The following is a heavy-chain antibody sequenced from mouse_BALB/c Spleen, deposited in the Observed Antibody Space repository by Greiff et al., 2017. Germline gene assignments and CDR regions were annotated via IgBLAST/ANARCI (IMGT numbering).Heavy chain of an antibody. D-gene: IGHD1-2*01. CDR1: GYSITSDYA. V-gene: IGHV3-2*02. CDR3: ARNYGYGGAMDY. J-gene: IGHJ4*01. Sequence: EVQLQESGPGLVKPSQSLSLTCTVTGYSITSDYAWNWIRQFPGNKLEWMGYISYSGSTSYNPSLKSRISITRDTSKNQFFLQLNSVTTEDTATYYCARNYGYGGAMDYWGQGTSVTVSS. CDR2: ISYSGST.